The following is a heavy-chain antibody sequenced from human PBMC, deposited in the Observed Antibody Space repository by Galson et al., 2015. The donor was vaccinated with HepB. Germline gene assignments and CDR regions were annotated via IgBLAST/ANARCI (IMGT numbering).Heavy chain of an antibody. D-gene: IGHD5-18*01. CDR3: ARYGLRLRRAFDI. CDR2: IKQDGSEK. V-gene: IGHV3-7*03. J-gene: IGHJ3*02. CDR1: GFTFSSYW. Sequence: SLRLSCAASGFTFSSYWMSWVRQAPGKGLEWVANIKQDGSEKYYVDSVKGRFTISRDNAKNSLYLQMNGLRAEDTAVYYCARYGLRLRRAFDIWGQGTMVTVSS.